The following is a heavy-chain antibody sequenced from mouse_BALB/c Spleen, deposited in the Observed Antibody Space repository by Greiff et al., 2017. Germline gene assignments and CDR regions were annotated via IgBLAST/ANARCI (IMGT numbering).Heavy chain of an antibody. D-gene: IGHD1-3*01. CDR2: INPSNGGT. Sequence: QVQLKQSGAELVKPGASVKLSCKASGYTFTSYYMYWVKQRPGQGLEWIGEINPSNGGTNFNEKFKSKATLTVDKSSSTAYMQLSSLTSEDSAVYYCTRGLYEAMDYWGQGTSVTVSS. CDR3: TRGLYEAMDY. J-gene: IGHJ4*01. V-gene: IGHV1S81*02. CDR1: GYTFTSYY.